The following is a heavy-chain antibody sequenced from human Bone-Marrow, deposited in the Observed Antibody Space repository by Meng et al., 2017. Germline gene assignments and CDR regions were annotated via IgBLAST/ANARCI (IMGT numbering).Heavy chain of an antibody. Sequence: GGLLRPSFAASGFTSSSYEMNWVRQAPGKGLEWVSYISSSGSTIYYADSVKGRFTISRDNAKNSLYLQMNNMRAEDTVVNYCARAFATAAGYYYYCMDVWGQGTTVTVSS. V-gene: IGHV3-48*03. CDR2: ISSSGSTI. CDR1: GFTSSSYE. CDR3: ARAFATAAGYYYYCMDV. D-gene: IGHD6-13*01. J-gene: IGHJ6*02.